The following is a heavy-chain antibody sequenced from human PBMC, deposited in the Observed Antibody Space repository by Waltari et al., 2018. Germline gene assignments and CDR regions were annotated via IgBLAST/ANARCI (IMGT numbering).Heavy chain of an antibody. CDR3: ARDPGPIVGAPDY. J-gene: IGHJ4*02. CDR1: GSSFHAYN. CDR2: INPKNGDT. D-gene: IGHD1-26*01. V-gene: IGHV1-2*02. Sequence: VQVVQSGTEVKKPGASVKVSCQASGSSFHAYNLHWVRQTPGQGLEWLGWINPKNGDTGYAQNFLGRVTMTRNTSINTVYMDLSGLRSDDTAVFYCARDPGPIVGAPDYWGQGTLVTVSS.